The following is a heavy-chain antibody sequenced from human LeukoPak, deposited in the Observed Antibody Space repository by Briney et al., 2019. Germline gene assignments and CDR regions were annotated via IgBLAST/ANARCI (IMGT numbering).Heavy chain of an antibody. J-gene: IGHJ4*02. Sequence: SETLSLTCTVSGGSISSGGYYWSWSRQHPGKGLDWIGYIYYSWSTYYNPSLQSRVTISVDTSKNQFSLKLSSVTAADTAVYYCARVGGTLVYFDYWGQGTLVTVSS. V-gene: IGHV4-31*03. CDR3: ARVGGTLVYFDY. CDR2: IYYSWST. CDR1: GGSISSGGYY. D-gene: IGHD4-23*01.